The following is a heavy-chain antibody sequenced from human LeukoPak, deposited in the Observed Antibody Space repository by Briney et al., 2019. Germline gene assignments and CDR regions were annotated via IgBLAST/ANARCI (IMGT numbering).Heavy chain of an antibody. CDR3: ARDCSGGSCYLASNDAFDI. CDR2: IYYSGST. CDR1: GGSISSSSYY. J-gene: IGHJ3*02. D-gene: IGHD2-15*01. Sequence: SETLSLTCTVSGGSISSSSYYWGWIRQPPGKGLEWIGSIYYSGSTYYNPSLKSRVTISVDTSKNQFSLKLSSVTAADTAVYYCARDCSGGSCYLASNDAFDIWGQGTMVTVSS. V-gene: IGHV4-39*07.